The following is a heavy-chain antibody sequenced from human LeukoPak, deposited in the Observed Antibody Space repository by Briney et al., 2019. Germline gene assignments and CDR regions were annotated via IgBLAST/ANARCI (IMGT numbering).Heavy chain of an antibody. D-gene: IGHD2-2*02. CDR2: IDPDSGGT. Sequence: ASVRVSCKTSGYTFTGYYLHWVRQAPGQSPEWIGRIDPDSGGTHYGQKFQGRVTVTRDTSITTVYMELSGLTSDDTAVYYCARVPGPYTTSRFDFWGQGTLVTVSS. V-gene: IGHV1-2*02. CDR1: GYTFTGYY. J-gene: IGHJ4*02. CDR3: ARVPGPYTTSRFDF.